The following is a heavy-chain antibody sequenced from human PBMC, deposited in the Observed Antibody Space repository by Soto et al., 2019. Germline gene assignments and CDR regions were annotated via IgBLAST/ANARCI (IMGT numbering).Heavy chain of an antibody. CDR2: ISAYNGNT. J-gene: IGHJ5*02. D-gene: IGHD6-13*01. Sequence: QVQLVQSGAEVKKPGASVKVSCKASGYTFTSYGIRWVRQAPGQGLEWMGWISAYNGNTNYAQKLQGRVTMATDTSTSTAYMELRSLRSDDTAVYYCAREHSASSWDGDWFYPWGKGTLVTFSS. CDR3: AREHSASSWDGDWFYP. V-gene: IGHV1-18*01. CDR1: GYTFTSYG.